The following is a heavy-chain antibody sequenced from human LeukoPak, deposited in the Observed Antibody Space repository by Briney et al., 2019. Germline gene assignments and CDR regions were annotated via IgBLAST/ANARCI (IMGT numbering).Heavy chain of an antibody. CDR1: GYTFRGNY. Sequence: GVSVKISCKASGYTFRGNYIHWLRQAPGQGPEWMGWIDANNGDTKSAQKFQGRVTMSRDTSISTAYMDLSSLSPDGAAVYYCARDPSSVTLYFFDYWGQGTLVTVSS. D-gene: IGHD4-11*01. CDR3: ARDPSSVTLYFFDY. J-gene: IGHJ4*02. CDR2: IDANNGDT. V-gene: IGHV1-2*02.